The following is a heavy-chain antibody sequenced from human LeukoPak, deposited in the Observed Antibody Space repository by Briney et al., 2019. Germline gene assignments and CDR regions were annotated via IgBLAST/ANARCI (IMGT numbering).Heavy chain of an antibody. Sequence: GETLTLSCAASGFTISNAWLSWGRHAPGQGLELVCRVKSKTDGGTTDYAAHVKGRFTISRDDSKTTLYLQMNSLKTEDTAVYYCTTDNYYFWSGSPDYWGQGTLVTVSS. CDR1: GFTISNAW. V-gene: IGHV3-15*01. CDR3: TTDNYYFWSGSPDY. CDR2: VKSKTDGGTT. D-gene: IGHD3-3*01. J-gene: IGHJ4*02.